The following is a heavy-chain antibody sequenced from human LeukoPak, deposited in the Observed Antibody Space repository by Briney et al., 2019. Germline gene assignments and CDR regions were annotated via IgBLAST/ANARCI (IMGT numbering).Heavy chain of an antibody. V-gene: IGHV3-30*04. J-gene: IGHJ5*02. Sequence: PGGSLRLSCAASGFTFSSYAMHWVRQAPGKGLEWLAVISYDGSNKYYAESVKGRFTISRDNSKNTLYLQMNSLRAEDTAVYYCARGGYYGSGNDFRFDPWGQGTLVTVSS. D-gene: IGHD3-10*01. CDR3: ARGGYYGSGNDFRFDP. CDR1: GFTFSSYA. CDR2: ISYDGSNK.